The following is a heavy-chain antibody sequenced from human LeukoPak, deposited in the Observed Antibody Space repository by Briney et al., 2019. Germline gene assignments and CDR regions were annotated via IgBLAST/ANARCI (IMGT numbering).Heavy chain of an antibody. CDR2: INHSGST. J-gene: IGHJ6*03. CDR1: GGSFSGYY. CDR3: ARVNYGSGSYYSYYYYMNV. D-gene: IGHD3-10*01. V-gene: IGHV4-34*01. Sequence: PSETLSLTCAVYGGSFSGYYWSWIRQPPGKGLEWIGEINHSGSTNYNPSLKSRVTISVDTSKNQFSLKLSSVTAADTAVYYCARVNYGSGSYYSYYYYMNVWGKGTTVTVSS.